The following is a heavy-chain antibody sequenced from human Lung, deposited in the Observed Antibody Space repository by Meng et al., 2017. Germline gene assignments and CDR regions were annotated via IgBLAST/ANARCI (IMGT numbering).Heavy chain of an antibody. CDR2: INHSGST. Sequence: LQALCGGWLKPSAPLVLTYVFPGGSFSDYYWRWIRQPPGKGLEWIGEINHSGSTNYNPSLVSRATISVDTTQINHSLKLSSGTAADSAVYYCAGGPTTRAHDFDSWGQGTLVTVSS. D-gene: IGHD2-2*01. CDR3: AGGPTTRAHDFDS. V-gene: IGHV4-34*01. J-gene: IGHJ4*02. CDR1: GGSFSDYY.